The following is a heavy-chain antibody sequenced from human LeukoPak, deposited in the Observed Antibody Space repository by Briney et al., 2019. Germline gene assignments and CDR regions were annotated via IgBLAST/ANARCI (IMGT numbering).Heavy chain of an antibody. CDR3: ARSMEYSGYDLFDY. D-gene: IGHD5-12*01. CDR2: INPNSGGT. Sequence: ASVKVSCKASGYTFTGYYMHWVRQAPGQGLELMGWINPNSGGTNYAQKLQGRVTMTTDTSTSTAYMELRSLRSDDTAVYYCARSMEYSGYDLFDYWGQGTLVTVSS. J-gene: IGHJ4*02. V-gene: IGHV1-2*02. CDR1: GYTFTGYY.